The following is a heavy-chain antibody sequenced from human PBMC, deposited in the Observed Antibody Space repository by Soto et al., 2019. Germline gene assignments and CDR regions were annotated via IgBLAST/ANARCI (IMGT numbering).Heavy chain of an antibody. D-gene: IGHD3-3*01. CDR1: GFTFSSYA. V-gene: IGHV3-23*01. CDR3: AKRVRITIFGVVIPPDY. J-gene: IGHJ4*02. CDR2: ISGSGGST. Sequence: GGSLRLSCAASGFTFSSYAMSWVRQAPGKGLEWVSAISGSGGSTYYADSVKGRFTISRDNSKNTLYLQMNSLRAEDTAVYYCAKRVRITIFGVVIPPDYWGQGSLVTVSS.